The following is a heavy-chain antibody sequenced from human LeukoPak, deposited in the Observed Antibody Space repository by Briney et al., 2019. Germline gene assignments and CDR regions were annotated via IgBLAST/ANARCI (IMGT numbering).Heavy chain of an antibody. CDR2: IHHSGST. V-gene: IGHV4-39*07. D-gene: IGHD6-13*01. CDR3: ATALGYSSSWNY. Sequence: SETLSLTCTVSGGSITSGTFYWGWTRQPPGKGLEWIGTIHHSGSTSYNPSLQSRATISVDTSNNQFSLKLSSVTAADTAVYYCATALGYSSSWNYWGQGTLVTVSS. J-gene: IGHJ4*02. CDR1: GGSITSGTFY.